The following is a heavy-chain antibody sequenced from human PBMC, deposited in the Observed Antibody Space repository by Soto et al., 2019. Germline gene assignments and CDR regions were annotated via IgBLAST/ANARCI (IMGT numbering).Heavy chain of an antibody. CDR3: ARDRLELRRRYYYYYMDV. D-gene: IGHD1-7*01. Sequence: GASVKVSCKASGYTFTSYAMHWVRQAPGQRLEWMGWINAGNGNTKYSQKFQGRVTITGDTSASTAYMELSSLRSEDTAVYYCARDRLELRRRYYYYYMDVWGKGTTVTVSS. J-gene: IGHJ6*03. V-gene: IGHV1-3*01. CDR1: GYTFTSYA. CDR2: INAGNGNT.